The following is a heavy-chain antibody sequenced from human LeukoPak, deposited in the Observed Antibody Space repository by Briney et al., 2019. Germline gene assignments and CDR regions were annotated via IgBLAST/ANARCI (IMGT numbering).Heavy chain of an antibody. D-gene: IGHD5-18*01. J-gene: IGHJ2*01. CDR1: GGSISTSNYY. CDR3: ARGYSYGYWYFDL. CDR2: IFYSGST. V-gene: IGHV4-39*07. Sequence: SETLSLTCTVSGGSISTSNYYWGWLRQPPGKGLEWIGNIFYSGSTYYSPSLKSRVTISLDTSRNQFSLKLYSVTAADTAVYYCARGYSYGYWYFDLWGRGTLVTVSS.